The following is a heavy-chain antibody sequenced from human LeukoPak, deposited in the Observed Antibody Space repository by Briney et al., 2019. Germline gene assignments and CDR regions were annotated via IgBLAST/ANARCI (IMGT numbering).Heavy chain of an antibody. CDR2: INHSGST. CDR1: GGSFSGYY. Sequence: PSETLSLTCAVYGGSFSGYYWSWIRQPPGKGLEWIGEINHSGSTNYNPSLRSRVTISVDTSKNQFSLKLSSVTAADTAVYYCARGLVVYGFDPWGQGTLVTVSS. D-gene: IGHD2-15*01. V-gene: IGHV4-34*01. CDR3: ARGLVVYGFDP. J-gene: IGHJ5*02.